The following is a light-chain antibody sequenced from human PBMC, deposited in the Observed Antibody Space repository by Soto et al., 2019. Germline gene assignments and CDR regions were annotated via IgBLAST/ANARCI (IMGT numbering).Light chain of an antibody. CDR3: SSYAGSNNYV. Sequence: QSVLTQPPSASGSPGQSVTIFCAGTSSDVGGYDYVSWYQQHPGEAPKLIIYEVSKRPSGVPDRFSGSKSGNTASLTVSGLQAEEEAYYYCSSYAGSNNYVFGTGTKVTVL. CDR1: SSDVGGYDY. J-gene: IGLJ1*01. CDR2: EVS. V-gene: IGLV2-8*01.